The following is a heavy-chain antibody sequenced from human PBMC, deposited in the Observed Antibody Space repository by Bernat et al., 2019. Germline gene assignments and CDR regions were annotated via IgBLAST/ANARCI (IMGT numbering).Heavy chain of an antibody. V-gene: IGHV4-59*08. CDR3: ARTTCTSTSCYRRDAFDI. Sequence: QVQLQESGPGLLKPSETLSLTCTVSGGSISTYYWSWIRQPPGKGLEWIGYIYYSGSTTYNPSLNSRVTLSVDTSKNQFSLKLTSVTAADTAVYYCARTTCTSTSCYRRDAFDIWGQGTLVTVSS. J-gene: IGHJ3*02. CDR1: GGSISTYY. CDR2: IYYSGST. D-gene: IGHD2-2*01.